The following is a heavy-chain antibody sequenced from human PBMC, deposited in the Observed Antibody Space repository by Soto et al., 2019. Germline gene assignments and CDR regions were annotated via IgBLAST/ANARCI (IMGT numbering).Heavy chain of an antibody. V-gene: IGHV3-23*01. Sequence: EGQLLESGGGWVQPGGSLRLSCAVSGFTFGSHAMIWFRQAPGKGLEWVSAISGSGGSAYYADSVKGRFTISRDNSRNTLYLKMNSLRAEDTALYYCAKEPYSDFWSAYYDFYYWGQGTLVTVSS. D-gene: IGHD3-3*01. J-gene: IGHJ4*02. CDR2: ISGSGGSA. CDR1: GFTFGSHA. CDR3: AKEPYSDFWSAYYDFYY.